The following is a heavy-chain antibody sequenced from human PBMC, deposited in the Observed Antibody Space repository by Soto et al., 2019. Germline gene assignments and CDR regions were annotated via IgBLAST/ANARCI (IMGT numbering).Heavy chain of an antibody. CDR3: AKPGYDSSGYSVDFDY. CDR2: ISYDGSNK. V-gene: IGHV3-30*18. Sequence: SLRLSCAASGFTFSSYGMHWVRQAPGKGLEWVAVISYDGSNKYYADSVKGRFTISRDNSKNTLYLQMNSLRAEDTAVYYCAKPGYDSSGYSVDFDYWGQGTLVTVSS. CDR1: GFTFSSYG. D-gene: IGHD3-22*01. J-gene: IGHJ4*02.